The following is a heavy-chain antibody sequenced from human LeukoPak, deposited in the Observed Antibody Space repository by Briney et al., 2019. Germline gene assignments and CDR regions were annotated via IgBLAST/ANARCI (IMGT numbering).Heavy chain of an antibody. Sequence: SETLSLTCAVSGGSINNENWWSWVRQPPGKGLEWIGEIHYRGGTNYNPSLRSRVTISVDTSKNQFSLKMTSVTAADTAVYYCATPNDAFNMWGQGTMVTVSS. V-gene: IGHV4-4*02. CDR2: IHYRGGT. J-gene: IGHJ3*02. CDR1: GGSINNENW. CDR3: ATPNDAFNM.